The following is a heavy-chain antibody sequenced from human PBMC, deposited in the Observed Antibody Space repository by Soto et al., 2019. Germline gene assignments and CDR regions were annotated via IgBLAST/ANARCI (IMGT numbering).Heavy chain of an antibody. CDR1: EFTFNTYA. V-gene: IGHV3-30*03. J-gene: IGHJ6*02. CDR2: IAYDGNDK. CDR3: ARDVGNYVHYYYGLDV. Sequence: QAQLVESGGGVVQPGRSLRLSCAASEFTFNTYAMHWVRQAPGKGLEWVAVIAYDGNDKYYADSVKGRFTISRDNSKNALYLQMNTLRPEDTARYYCARDVGNYVHYYYGLDVWGQGTTVTVSS. D-gene: IGHD1-7*01.